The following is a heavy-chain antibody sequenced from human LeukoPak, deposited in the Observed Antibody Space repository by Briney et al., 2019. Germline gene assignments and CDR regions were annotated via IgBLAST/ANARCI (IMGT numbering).Heavy chain of an antibody. CDR2: IVPIFGTA. V-gene: IGHV1-69*06. Sequence: SVKVSCKASGGSFSSYTLSWVRQAPGQGLEWIGGIVPIFGTANYARKFQSRVTITADKSTNTAFMYLSRLRSEYTAVYYCARDSPIAHWGQGTLVTVSS. CDR3: ARDSPIAH. CDR1: GGSFSSYT. J-gene: IGHJ4*02. D-gene: IGHD6-13*01.